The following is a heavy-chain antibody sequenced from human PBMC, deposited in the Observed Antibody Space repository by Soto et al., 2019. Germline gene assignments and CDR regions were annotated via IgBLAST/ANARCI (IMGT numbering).Heavy chain of an antibody. V-gene: IGHV1-18*04. CDR2: ISAYNGNT. J-gene: IGHJ4*02. D-gene: IGHD5-12*01. Sequence: ASVKFSCKASGYTFTSYGISWVRQAPGQGLEWMGWISAYNGNTNYAQKLQGRVTLTTDTSTSTAYMELRSLRSDDTAVYYCASVRGYSGPSDYWGQGTLVTVSS. CDR1: GYTFTSYG. CDR3: ASVRGYSGPSDY.